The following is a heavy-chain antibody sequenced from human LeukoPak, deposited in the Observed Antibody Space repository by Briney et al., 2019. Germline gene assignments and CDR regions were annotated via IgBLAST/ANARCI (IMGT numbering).Heavy chain of an antibody. CDR3: ARGFGDWGLSWFDP. CDR1: GGSISGYY. CDR2: IYYSGST. Sequence: PSETLSLTCTVSGGSISGYYWTWIRQPPGKGLEYIGYIYYSGSTNHNPSLKSRVTISVDTSKNQFSLKLSSVTAADTAVYYCARGFGDWGLSWFDPWGQGTLVTVSS. V-gene: IGHV4-59*01. D-gene: IGHD3-10*01. J-gene: IGHJ5*02.